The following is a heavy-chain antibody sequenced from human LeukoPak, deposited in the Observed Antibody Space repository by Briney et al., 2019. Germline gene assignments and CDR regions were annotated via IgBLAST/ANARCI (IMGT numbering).Heavy chain of an antibody. CDR2: MNPNSGNT. Sequence: ASVKVSCKASGYTFTSYDINWVRQAPGQGLEWMGGMNPNSGNTGYAQKFQGRVTMTRNTSISTAYMELSSLRSEDTAVYYCARVGSSSYGYAWYFDLWGRGTLVTVSS. J-gene: IGHJ2*01. V-gene: IGHV1-8*01. D-gene: IGHD5-18*01. CDR3: ARVGSSSYGYAWYFDL. CDR1: GYTFTSYD.